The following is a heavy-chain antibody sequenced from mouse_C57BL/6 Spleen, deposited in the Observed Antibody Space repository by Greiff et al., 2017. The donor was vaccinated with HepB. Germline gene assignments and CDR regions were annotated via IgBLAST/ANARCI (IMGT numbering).Heavy chain of an antibody. CDR2: FHPYNDDT. V-gene: IGHV1-47*01. CDR3: ARRGYDYDAMDY. D-gene: IGHD2-2*01. Sequence: VQRVESGAELVKPGASVKMSCKASGYTFTTYPIEWMKQNHGKSLEWIGNFHPYNDDTKYNEKFKGKATLTVEKSSSTVYLELSRLTSDDSAVYYCARRGYDYDAMDYWGQGTSVTVSS. CDR1: GYTFTTYP. J-gene: IGHJ4*01.